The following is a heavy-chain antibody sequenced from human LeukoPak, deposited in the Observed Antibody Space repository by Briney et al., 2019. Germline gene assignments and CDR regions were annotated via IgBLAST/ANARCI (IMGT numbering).Heavy chain of an antibody. D-gene: IGHD1-1*01. CDR1: GFTFSSYW. J-gene: IGHJ4*02. CDR2: INSDGSTT. V-gene: IGHV3-74*01. CDR3: ATSRTFDY. Sequence: GGSLRLSCAASGFTFSSYWMHWVRQAPGKGLVWVSRINSDGSTTNYADSVKGRFTISRDNTKNTPYLQMNSLRAEDTAMYYCATSRTFDYWGQGTLVTVSS.